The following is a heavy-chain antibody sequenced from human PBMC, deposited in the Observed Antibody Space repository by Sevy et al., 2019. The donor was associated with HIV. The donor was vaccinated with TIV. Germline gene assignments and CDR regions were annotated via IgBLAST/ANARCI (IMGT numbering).Heavy chain of an antibody. CDR1: GFTFSSNA. CDR2: ISYDGSNK. J-gene: IGHJ3*02. D-gene: IGHD6-19*01. Sequence: GGSLRLSCAASGFTFSSNAMHWVRQAPGKGLEWVAVISYDGSNKYYADSVKGRFTISRDNSKNTLYLQMNSLRAEDTAVYYCAREQWLAARRGEGDAFDIWGQGTMVTVSS. V-gene: IGHV3-30-3*01. CDR3: AREQWLAARRGEGDAFDI.